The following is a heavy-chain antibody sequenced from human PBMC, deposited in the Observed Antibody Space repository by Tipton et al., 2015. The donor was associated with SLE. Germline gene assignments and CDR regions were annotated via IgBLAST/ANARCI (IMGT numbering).Heavy chain of an antibody. Sequence: GLVKPSQTLSLICTVSGGSISGSAYSWGWIRQSPGKGLEWIGSIHYRGNTNYNPSLKSRVTVSLDTSKNQFSLKLSSVTAADTAVYYCAREIFGSHDWWGQGTLVTVSS. CDR1: GGSISGSAYS. V-gene: IGHV4-39*07. D-gene: IGHD3-10*01. CDR3: AREIFGSHDW. CDR2: IHYRGNT. J-gene: IGHJ4*02.